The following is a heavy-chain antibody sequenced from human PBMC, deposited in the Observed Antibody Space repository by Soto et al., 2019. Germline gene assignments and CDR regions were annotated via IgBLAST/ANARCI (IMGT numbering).Heavy chain of an antibody. CDR2: IHYSGTT. CDR3: AAGEASSRNLAPYYLDF. CDR1: GGSMRNYF. D-gene: IGHD6-13*01. V-gene: IGHV4-59*01. Sequence: SETLSLTCTVSGGSMRNYFWTWIRQPPGKGLEWIGYIHYSGTTSFFPSYNPSLRSRVTISEDTSKNQFSPKLLSVTTADTAVYFCAAGEASSRNLAPYYLDFWGQGTLVTSPQ. J-gene: IGHJ4*02.